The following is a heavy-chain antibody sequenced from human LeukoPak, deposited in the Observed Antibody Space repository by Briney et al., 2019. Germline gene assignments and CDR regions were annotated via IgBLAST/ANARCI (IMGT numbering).Heavy chain of an antibody. CDR2: INPSGGST. V-gene: IGHV1-46*01. CDR3: ARDLYGANSGAFDI. J-gene: IGHJ3*02. CDR1: GYTFTIYY. Sequence: ASVKVSFKASGYTFTIYYMHWVRQAPGQGLEWMGMINPSGGSTSYTQKFQGRVTVTRDIATSTVYMELSSLRSEDTAVYSCARDLYGANSGAFDIWGQGTMVTVSS. D-gene: IGHD4-23*01.